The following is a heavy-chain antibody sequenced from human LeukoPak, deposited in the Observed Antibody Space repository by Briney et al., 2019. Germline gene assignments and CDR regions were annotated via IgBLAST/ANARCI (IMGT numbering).Heavy chain of an antibody. CDR2: ISSSTSII. V-gene: IGHV3-48*01. CDR3: ARATFGSGIS. CDR1: GFTFSSYS. D-gene: IGHD3-10*01. Sequence: PGGSLRLSCAASGFTFSSYSMNWVRQAPGKGLEWVSYISSSTSIIYYADSVKGRFTISRDNAKNSLYLQMNSLRAEDTAVYYCARATFGSGISWGQGTLVTVSS. J-gene: IGHJ5*02.